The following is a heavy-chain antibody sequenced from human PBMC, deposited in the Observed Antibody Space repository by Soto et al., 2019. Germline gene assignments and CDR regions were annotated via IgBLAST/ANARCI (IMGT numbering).Heavy chain of an antibody. V-gene: IGHV4-59*07. CDR2: IYYRGNT. CDR3: GRQQLLPFSFALDV. J-gene: IGHJ6*02. CDR1: GGSISGYY. D-gene: IGHD6-13*01. Sequence: QVQLQESGPGLVKPSDTLSLTCTVSGGSISGYYWSWIRQSPGKGLEYIGYIYYRGNTNYNPSLKSRVRMSIATARNQFSLGVTSVTAADTAVYYCGRQQLLPFSFALDVWGQGTTVTVSS.